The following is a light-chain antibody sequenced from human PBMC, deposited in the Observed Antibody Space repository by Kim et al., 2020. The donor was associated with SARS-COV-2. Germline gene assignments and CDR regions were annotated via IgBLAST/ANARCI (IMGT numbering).Light chain of an antibody. CDR3: GTWDSSLSAVV. CDR1: SSNSGNNY. V-gene: IGLV1-51*01. Sequence: GKEYTVSSSGSSSNSGNNYVSWYQQLPGTAPKLLIYGNNKRPSGIPDRFSGSKSGTSATLGITGLQAGDEADYYCGTWDSSLSAVVFGGGTQLTVL. J-gene: IGLJ2*01. CDR2: GNN.